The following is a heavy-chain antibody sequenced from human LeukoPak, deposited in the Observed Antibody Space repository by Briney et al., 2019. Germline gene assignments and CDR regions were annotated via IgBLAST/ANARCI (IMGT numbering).Heavy chain of an antibody. Sequence: SETLSLTCTVSGGSISSSSYYWGWIRQPPGKGLEWIGSIYYSGSTYYNPSLKSRVTISVDTSKNQFSLKLSSVTAADTAVYYYARQSTMVRGVILNWFDPWGQGTLVTVSS. CDR1: GGSISSSSYY. V-gene: IGHV4-39*01. CDR3: ARQSTMVRGVILNWFDP. J-gene: IGHJ5*02. D-gene: IGHD3-10*01. CDR2: IYYSGST.